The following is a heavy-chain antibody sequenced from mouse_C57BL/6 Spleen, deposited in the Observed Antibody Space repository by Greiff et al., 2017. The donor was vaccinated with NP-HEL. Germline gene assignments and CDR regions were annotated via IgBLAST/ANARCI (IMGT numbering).Heavy chain of an antibody. J-gene: IGHJ2*01. CDR1: GFTFSDYE. Sequence: EVQVLQSGAGLVKPGGSLKLSCAASGFTFSDYEMHWVRQAPEKGLEWVAYISSGSSTIYYAATVKGRFTITRDNANNTVYLQMTSLRSEDTAIYYCARGPIYSTYQWYFDYWGQGTTLTVSS. CDR2: ISSGSSTI. CDR3: ARGPIYSTYQWYFDY. D-gene: IGHD2-5*01. V-gene: IGHV5-17*01.